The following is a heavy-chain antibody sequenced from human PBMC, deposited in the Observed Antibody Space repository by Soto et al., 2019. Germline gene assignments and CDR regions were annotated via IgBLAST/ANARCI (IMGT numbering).Heavy chain of an antibody. J-gene: IGHJ4*02. V-gene: IGHV1-3*01. D-gene: IGHD3-10*01. CDR2: INAGNGNT. CDR3: ARGGSGSYYRYFDY. CDR1: GYTFTSYA. Sequence: ASVKVSCKASGYTFTSYAMHWVRQAPGQRLEWMGWINAGNGNTKYSQKFQGRVTITRDTSASTAYMELSSRRSEDTAVYYCARGGSGSYYRYFDYWGQGTLVTVSS.